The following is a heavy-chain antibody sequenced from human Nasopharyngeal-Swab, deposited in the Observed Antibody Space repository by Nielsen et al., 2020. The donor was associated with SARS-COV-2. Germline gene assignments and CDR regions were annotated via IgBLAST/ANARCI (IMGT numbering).Heavy chain of an antibody. V-gene: IGHV3-23*01. Sequence: GESLKISCAASGFTFSSYAMSWVRQAPGKGLEWVSAISGSGGSTYYADSVKGRFTISRDNSKNTLYLQMNSLRAEDTAVYYCARDKGSGYYYTSVRPTNWFDPWGQGTLVTVSS. CDR2: ISGSGGST. D-gene: IGHD3-22*01. CDR1: GFTFSSYA. J-gene: IGHJ5*02. CDR3: ARDKGSGYYYTSVRPTNWFDP.